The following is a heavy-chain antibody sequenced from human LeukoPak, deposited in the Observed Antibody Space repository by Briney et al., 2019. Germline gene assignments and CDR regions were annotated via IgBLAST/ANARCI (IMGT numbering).Heavy chain of an antibody. J-gene: IGHJ4*02. CDR3: TKGRNSGSYYRGWGGEFDY. D-gene: IGHD1-26*01. Sequence: GQSLRLSCATSGFTFDRYAMHWVRQAPGKGLDWVSGIGWNTVSVDYAYSVKGRFTISRDNAKKSLYLQMNSLRPEDTAMYYCTKGRNSGSYYRGWGGEFDYWGQGILVTVSS. V-gene: IGHV3-9*01. CDR1: GFTFDRYA. CDR2: IGWNTVSV.